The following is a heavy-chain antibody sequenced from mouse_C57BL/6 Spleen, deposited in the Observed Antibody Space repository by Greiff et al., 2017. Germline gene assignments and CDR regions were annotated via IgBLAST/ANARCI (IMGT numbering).Heavy chain of an antibody. CDR1: GFTFSSYA. J-gene: IGHJ4*01. CDR3: ARDRNWDRAMDY. D-gene: IGHD4-1*01. CDR2: ISDGGSYT. V-gene: IGHV5-4*01. Sequence: EVNVVESGGGLVKPGGSLKLSCAASGFTFSSYAMSWVRQTPEKRLEWVATISDGGSYTYYPDNVKGRFTISRDNAKNNLYLQMSHLKSEDTAMYYCARDRNWDRAMDYWGQGTSVTVSS.